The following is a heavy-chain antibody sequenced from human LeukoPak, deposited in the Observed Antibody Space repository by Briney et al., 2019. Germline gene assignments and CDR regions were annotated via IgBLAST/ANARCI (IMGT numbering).Heavy chain of an antibody. D-gene: IGHD3-22*01. CDR3: AKYSASLYYYDSSGPTNWFDP. CDR2: IYSCGST. Sequence: GGSLRLSCAASGFTVSSNYMSWVRQAPGKGLEWVSVIYSCGSTYYADSVKGRFTISRDNSKNTLYLQMNSLRAEDTAVYYCAKYSASLYYYDSSGPTNWFDPWGQGTLVTVSS. J-gene: IGHJ5*02. CDR1: GFTVSSNY. V-gene: IGHV3-66*01.